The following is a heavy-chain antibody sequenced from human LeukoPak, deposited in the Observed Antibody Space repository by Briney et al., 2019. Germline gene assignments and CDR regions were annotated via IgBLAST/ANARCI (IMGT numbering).Heavy chain of an antibody. J-gene: IGHJ2*01. D-gene: IGHD5-18*01. V-gene: IGHV3-23*01. CDR3: AKDREDSAMISGVFDL. Sequence: GGSLRLSCEASGFTFTSYAMTWVRQAPGKGLEWVSGISGSGGHTYNADSVEGRFIVSRDNSKNTVSLQLSSLRVEDTAVYFCAKDREDSAMISGVFDLWGRGTLVTVSS. CDR1: GFTFTSYA. CDR2: ISGSGGHT.